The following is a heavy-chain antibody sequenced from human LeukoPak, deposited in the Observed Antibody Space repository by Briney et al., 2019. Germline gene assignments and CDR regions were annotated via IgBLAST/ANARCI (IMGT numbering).Heavy chain of an antibody. CDR3: ATDRMWYSSSWYYLDY. Sequence: ASVKVSCKVSGYTHTELSMHWVRQAPGKGLEWMGGFDPEDGVTIYAQKFQGRVTMTEDTSTDTAYMELSSLRSEDTAVYYCATDRMWYSSSWYYLDYWGQGTLVTVSS. CDR1: GYTHTELS. V-gene: IGHV1-24*01. J-gene: IGHJ4*02. CDR2: FDPEDGVT. D-gene: IGHD6-13*01.